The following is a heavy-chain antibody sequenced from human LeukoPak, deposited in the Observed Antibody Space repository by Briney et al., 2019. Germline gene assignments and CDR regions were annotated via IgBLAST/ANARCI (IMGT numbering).Heavy chain of an antibody. V-gene: IGHV3-48*03. J-gene: IGHJ4*02. CDR2: ISVNGGAM. Sequence: GGSLRLSRAASGFTFSDYEMIWVRQAPGKGLEWVSYISVNGGAMHYGDSVKGRFTTSRDDAKNSLYLQMNSLRAEDTAVYYCAKTQWKVGATDYFDYWGQGILVTVSS. CDR1: GFTFSDYE. D-gene: IGHD1-26*01. CDR3: AKTQWKVGATDYFDY.